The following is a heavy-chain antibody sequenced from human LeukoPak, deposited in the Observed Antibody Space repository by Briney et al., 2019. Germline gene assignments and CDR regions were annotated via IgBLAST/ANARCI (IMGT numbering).Heavy chain of an antibody. J-gene: IGHJ1*01. Sequence: GGSLRLSCVASGFIFSNYAMSWVRQAPGKGLEWVSGISTGAGTTYYADFVKGRFTLSRDDSKDTLSLQMNDLRADDTAVYYCARDRWSGNGNALQHWGQGTLVTVSS. V-gene: IGHV3-23*01. CDR2: ISTGAGTT. D-gene: IGHD3-3*01. CDR3: ARDRWSGNGNALQH. CDR1: GFIFSNYA.